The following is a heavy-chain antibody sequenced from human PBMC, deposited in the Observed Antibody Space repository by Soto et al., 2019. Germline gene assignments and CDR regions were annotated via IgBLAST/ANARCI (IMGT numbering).Heavy chain of an antibody. CDR2: IYPGDSDT. Sequence: GESLKISCRASGYTFSRFWIGWVRQMPGKGLEWMGIIYPGDSDTRYSPSFQGQVTISADKSISTAYLQWSSLKASDTAMYYCARHEDFWNGSPYYYYGMDVWGQGATVTVSS. CDR1: GYTFSRFW. V-gene: IGHV5-51*01. D-gene: IGHD3-3*01. J-gene: IGHJ6*02. CDR3: ARHEDFWNGSPYYYYGMDV.